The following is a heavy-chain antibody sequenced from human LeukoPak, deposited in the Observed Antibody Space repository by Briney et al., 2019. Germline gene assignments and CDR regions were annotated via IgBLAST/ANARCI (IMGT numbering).Heavy chain of an antibody. J-gene: IGHJ4*02. CDR2: IYYSGST. CDR1: GGSISSSSYY. CDR3: ASVLLRLLDY. Sequence: SETLSLTCTVSGGSISSSSYYWGWIRQPPGQGLEWIGSIYYSGSTYYNPSLKSRVTISVDTSKNQFSLKLSSVTAADTAVYYCASVLLRLLDYWGQGTLVTVSS. V-gene: IGHV4-39*01. D-gene: IGHD4-17*01.